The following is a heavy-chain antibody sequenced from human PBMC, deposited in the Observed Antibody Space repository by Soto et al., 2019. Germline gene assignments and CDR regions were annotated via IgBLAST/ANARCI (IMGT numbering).Heavy chain of an antibody. Sequence: EVQLVESGGGLVQPGGSLRLSCAASGFTFSTYDLHWVRQVTGKGLEWVSAIDTAGDTYYPGSVKGRFTISRENAKNSWSLQMNSLRAEETAVYYCVRGSCNGGACNCDDGFDIWGQGTMVTVSS. D-gene: IGHD2-15*01. J-gene: IGHJ3*02. CDR3: VRGSCNGGACNCDDGFDI. CDR2: IDTAGDT. V-gene: IGHV3-13*01. CDR1: GFTFSTYD.